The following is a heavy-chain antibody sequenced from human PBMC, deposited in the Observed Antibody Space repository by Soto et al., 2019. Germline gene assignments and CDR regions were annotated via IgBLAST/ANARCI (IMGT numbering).Heavy chain of an antibody. CDR2: IWYDGSNK. CDR1: GFTFSSYG. D-gene: IGHD2-8*01. Sequence: QVQLVESGGGVVQPGRSLRLSCAASGFTFSSYGMHWVRQAPGKGLEWVAVIWYDGSNKYYADSVKGRFTISRDNSKNTLYLQLNSLRAEDTAVYYCARDPLNGTPYYSYGRDVWGQGTTVTVSS. V-gene: IGHV3-33*01. J-gene: IGHJ6*02. CDR3: ARDPLNGTPYYSYGRDV.